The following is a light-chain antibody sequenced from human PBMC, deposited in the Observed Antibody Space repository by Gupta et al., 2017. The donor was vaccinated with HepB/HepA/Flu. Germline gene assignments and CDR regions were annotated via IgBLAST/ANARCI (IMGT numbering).Light chain of an antibody. J-gene: IGKJ1*01. CDR2: AAS. V-gene: IGKV1-27*01. Sequence: DIQMTQSPSSLSASVGDRVTITCRASQGISNYLAWYQQKPGKVPKLLIYAASTLQSGVPSRFSGSGSGTDFTLTISSLQPVDVATYYCQKYNSAPRKTFGQWTKVEIK. CDR3: QKYNSAPRKT. CDR1: QGISNY.